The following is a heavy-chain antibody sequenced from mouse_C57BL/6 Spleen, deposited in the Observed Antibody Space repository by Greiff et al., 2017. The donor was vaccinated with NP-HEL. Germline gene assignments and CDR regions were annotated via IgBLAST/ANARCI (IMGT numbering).Heavy chain of an antibody. CDR3: ARSNGSSSFYFDY. J-gene: IGHJ2*01. D-gene: IGHD1-1*01. CDR1: GYTFTSYW. CDR2: IDPSDSYT. V-gene: IGHV1-69*01. Sequence: QVQLQQPGAELVMPGASVKLSCKASGYTFTSYWMHWVKQRPGQGLEWIGEIDPSDSYTNYNQKFKGKSTLTVDKSSSTAYMQLSSLTSEDSAVYYCARSNGSSSFYFDYWGQGTTLTVSS.